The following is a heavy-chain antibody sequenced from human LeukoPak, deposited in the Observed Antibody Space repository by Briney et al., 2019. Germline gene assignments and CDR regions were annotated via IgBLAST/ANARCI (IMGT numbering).Heavy chain of an antibody. CDR2: IKQDGSEK. CDR3: ARRVTVVTPHNYYFDY. Sequence: GGSLRLSCAASGFTFSSYWMSWVRQAPGKGLEWVANIKQDGSEKYYVDSVKGRFTISRDNAKNSLYLQMNSLRAEDTAVYYCARRVTVVTPHNYYFDYWGQGTLVTVSS. V-gene: IGHV3-7*01. J-gene: IGHJ4*02. CDR1: GFTFSSYW. D-gene: IGHD4-23*01.